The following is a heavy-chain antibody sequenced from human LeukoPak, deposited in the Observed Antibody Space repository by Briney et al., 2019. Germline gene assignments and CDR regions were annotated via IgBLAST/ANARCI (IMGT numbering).Heavy chain of an antibody. CDR2: IIPIFGIA. CDR1: GGTFSSYA. Sequence: SVKGSCKASGGTFSSYAISWVRQAPGQGLEWMGRIIPIFGIANYAQKFQGRVTISADKSTSTAYMELSSLRSEDTAVYYCARDCPGYYYDSSGYYPLYWGQGTLVTVSS. J-gene: IGHJ4*02. CDR3: ARDCPGYYYDSSGYYPLY. D-gene: IGHD3-22*01. V-gene: IGHV1-69*04.